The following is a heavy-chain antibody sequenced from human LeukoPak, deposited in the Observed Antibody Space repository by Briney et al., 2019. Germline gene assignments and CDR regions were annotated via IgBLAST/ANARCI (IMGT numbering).Heavy chain of an antibody. CDR3: AKDENRDTAMVHLFDY. CDR2: ISGSGGST. CDR1: GFTFSSYA. J-gene: IGHJ4*02. D-gene: IGHD5-18*01. V-gene: IGHV3-23*01. Sequence: GGSLRLSCAASGFTFSSYAMSWVRQAPGKGLEWVSAISGSGGSTYYADSVKGRFTISRDNSKNTLYLQMNSLRAEDTAVYYCAKDENRDTAMVHLFDYWGQGTLVTVSS.